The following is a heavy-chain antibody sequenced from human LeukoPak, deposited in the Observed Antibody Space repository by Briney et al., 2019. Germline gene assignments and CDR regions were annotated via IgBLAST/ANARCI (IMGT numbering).Heavy chain of an antibody. V-gene: IGHV3-15*01. CDR2: IKSKTDGGTT. J-gene: IGHJ4*02. CDR1: GFTFSNAW. CDR3: TTDRVLYCRTSCCDY. Sequence: GGSLRLSCAASGFTFSNAWMSWVRQAPGKGLEWVGRIKSKTDGGTTDYAAPVKGRFTISRDDSKNTLYLQMNSLKTEDAAVYYCTTDRVLYCRTSCCDYWGQGTLATVSS. D-gene: IGHD2-2*01.